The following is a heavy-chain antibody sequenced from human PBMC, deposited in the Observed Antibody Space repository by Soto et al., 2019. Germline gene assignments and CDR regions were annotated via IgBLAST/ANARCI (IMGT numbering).Heavy chain of an antibody. D-gene: IGHD5-12*01. CDR3: ARHYYRSNSGYGFSMDV. J-gene: IGHJ6*02. Sequence: QVQLVESGGGVVQPGRSLRLSCAASGFTFSSYAMHWVRQAPGKGLEWVAVISYDGSNKYYADSVKGRFTISRDNSKNTLNLQMTTLRAEDRAGYYGARHYYRSNSGYGFSMDVWGQGTTVTVSS. CDR2: ISYDGSNK. V-gene: IGHV3-30-3*01. CDR1: GFTFSSYA.